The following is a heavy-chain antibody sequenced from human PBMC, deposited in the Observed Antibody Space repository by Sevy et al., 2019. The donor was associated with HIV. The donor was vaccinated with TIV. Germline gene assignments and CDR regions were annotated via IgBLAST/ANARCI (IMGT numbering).Heavy chain of an antibody. V-gene: IGHV4-59*08. Sequence: GSLRLSCTVSGGSITSLYWNWIRQPPGKGLEWIANIYYNGHINYNPSLKSRVTLSLDTSKNQFSLKLSSVTAADTAMYYCAGENAWGKGYSWGQGTLVTVSS. D-gene: IGHD1-26*01. CDR3: AGENAWGKGYS. CDR1: GGSITSLY. CDR2: IYYNGHI. J-gene: IGHJ4*02.